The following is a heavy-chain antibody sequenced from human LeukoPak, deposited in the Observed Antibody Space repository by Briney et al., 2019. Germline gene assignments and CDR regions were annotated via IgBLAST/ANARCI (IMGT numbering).Heavy chain of an antibody. D-gene: IGHD6-13*01. J-gene: IGHJ4*02. CDR2: IKQDGSEK. Sequence: PGGSLRLSCAASGFTFSNYWMNWVRQAPGKGLEWVANIKQDGSEKYYVDSVKGRFSISRDNAKNSLYLQMNSLRAEDTAVYYCARATAAGGRLIDYWGQGTLVTVSS. CDR3: ARATAAGGRLIDY. CDR1: GFTFSNYW. V-gene: IGHV3-7*05.